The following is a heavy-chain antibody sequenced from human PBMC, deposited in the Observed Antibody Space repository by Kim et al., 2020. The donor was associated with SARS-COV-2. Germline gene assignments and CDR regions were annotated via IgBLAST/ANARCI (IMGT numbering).Heavy chain of an antibody. J-gene: IGHJ5*02. CDR2: ISYDGSNK. V-gene: IGHV3-30*18. CDR1: GFTFSSYG. D-gene: IGHD3-10*01. Sequence: GGSLRLSCAASGFTFSSYGMHWVRQAPGKGLEWVAVISYDGSNKYYADSVKGRFTISRDNSKNTLYLQMNSLRAEDTAVYYCAKELWFGPRFDPWGQGTLVTVSS. CDR3: AKELWFGPRFDP.